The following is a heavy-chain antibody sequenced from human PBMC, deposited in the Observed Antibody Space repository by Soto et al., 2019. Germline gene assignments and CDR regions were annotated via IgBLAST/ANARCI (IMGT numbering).Heavy chain of an antibody. J-gene: IGHJ4*02. Sequence: GGSLRLSCAASGFPFSSYGMHWVRPAPGKGLEWVAVISYDGSNKYYADSVKGRFTISRDNSKNTLYLQMNSLRAEDTAVYYCAKDLGYCSGGSCRPPSYFDHWGQGTLVTVSS. CDR1: GFPFSSYG. CDR3: AKDLGYCSGGSCRPPSYFDH. V-gene: IGHV3-30*18. CDR2: ISYDGSNK. D-gene: IGHD2-15*01.